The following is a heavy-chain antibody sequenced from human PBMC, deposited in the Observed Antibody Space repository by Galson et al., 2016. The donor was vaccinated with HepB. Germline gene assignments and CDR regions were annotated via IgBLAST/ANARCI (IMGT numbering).Heavy chain of an antibody. D-gene: IGHD2-2*01. J-gene: IGHJ4*02. V-gene: IGHV1-24*01. CDR2: VDPADGET. CDR3: VTGYCSSITYHFDY. CDR1: GYTVTELP. Sequence: SVKVSCKVSGYTVTELPIHWVRQAPGKGLEWMGGVDPADGETIYPQKFQGRVTMTEDTSTDTAYMEMSSLRSEDTAVYYCVTGYCSSITYHFDYWGQGTLVTVSS.